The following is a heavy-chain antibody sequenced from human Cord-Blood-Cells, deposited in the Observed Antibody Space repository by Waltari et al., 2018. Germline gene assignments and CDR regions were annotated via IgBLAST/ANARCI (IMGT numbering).Heavy chain of an antibody. CDR3: ARGFRAVAGQDAFDI. Sequence: QVQLVQSGAEVKKPGASVKVSCKASGYTFTGYYMHWVRQAPGQGLEWMGWINPNSGGTNYAQKFQGWVTMTRDTSISTAYMELSRLRSDDTAVYYCARGFRAVAGQDAFDIWGQGTMVTVSS. D-gene: IGHD6-19*01. CDR1: GYTFTGYY. J-gene: IGHJ3*02. CDR2: INPNSGGT. V-gene: IGHV1-2*04.